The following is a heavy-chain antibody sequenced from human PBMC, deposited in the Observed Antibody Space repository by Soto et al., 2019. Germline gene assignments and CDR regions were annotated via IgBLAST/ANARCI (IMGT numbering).Heavy chain of an antibody. CDR2: IRSKAYGGTT. CDR1: GFTFGDYA. D-gene: IGHD2-2*01. V-gene: IGHV3-49*04. J-gene: IGHJ1*01. Sequence: GGSLRLSCTASGFTFGDYAMSWVRQAPGKGLEWVGFIRSKAYGGTTEYAASVKGRFTISRDDSTSIAYLQMNSLKTDDTAVNYCTRARGCSSTSCYEYFEHWGQGTLVTVSS. CDR3: TRARGCSSTSCYEYFEH.